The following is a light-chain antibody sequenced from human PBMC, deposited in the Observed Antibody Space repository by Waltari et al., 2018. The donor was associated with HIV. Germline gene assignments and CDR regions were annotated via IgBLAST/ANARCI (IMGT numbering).Light chain of an antibody. CDR1: QRISNY. J-gene: IGKJ3*01. CDR3: QHSHSTPLT. V-gene: IGKV1-39*01. CDR2: VAS. Sequence: DIQMTQSPSSLSASVGDRVTITCRATQRISNYLNWYQQRPGKAPKLLISVASSLQSGVPSRFSGSGSGTDFTLTISCLQPEDFATYYCQHSHSTPLTFGPGTRVDIK.